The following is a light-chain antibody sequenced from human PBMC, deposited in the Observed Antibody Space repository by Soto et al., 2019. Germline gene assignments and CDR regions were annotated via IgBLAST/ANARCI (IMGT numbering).Light chain of an antibody. J-gene: IGKJ2*02. CDR1: QDITNY. V-gene: IGKV1-33*01. Sequence: IQMTQSPSSLSASVGDRVTITCQASQDITNYLIWYQQKPGKAPKVLIYDASSLGTGVSSRFSGSGSGTHFTITISSLKPEDIATYYCQQFDSVPCTFGQGTKLEIK. CDR3: QQFDSVPCT. CDR2: DAS.